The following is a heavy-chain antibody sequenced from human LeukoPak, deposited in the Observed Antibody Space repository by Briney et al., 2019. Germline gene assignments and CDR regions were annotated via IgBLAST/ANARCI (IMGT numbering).Heavy chain of an antibody. CDR3: ARGIAAAGTEWGGPYYYYMDV. CDR2: IYYSGST. D-gene: IGHD6-13*01. J-gene: IGHJ6*03. CDR1: GGSISSGDYY. Sequence: SETLSLTCTVSGGSISSGDYYWSWIRQPPGKGLEWIGYIYYSGSTYYNPSLKSRVTISVDTSKNQFSLKLSSVTAADTAVYYCARGIAAAGTEWGGPYYYYMDVWGKGTTVTVSS. V-gene: IGHV4-30-4*08.